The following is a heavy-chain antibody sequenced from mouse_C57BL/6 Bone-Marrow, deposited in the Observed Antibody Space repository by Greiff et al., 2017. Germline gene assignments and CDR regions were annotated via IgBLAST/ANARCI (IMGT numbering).Heavy chain of an antibody. J-gene: IGHJ3*01. V-gene: IGHV3-6*01. CDR3: ASVWFAY. Sequence: EVQLQESGPGLVKPSQSLSLTCSVTGYSITSGYFWNWIRQFPGNKLEWMGYISYDGSNNYNPSLKNRIPITRDTSKNQFFLKLNSVTTEDTATYYCASVWFAYWGQGTLVNVSA. CDR2: ISYDGSN. CDR1: GYSITSGYF.